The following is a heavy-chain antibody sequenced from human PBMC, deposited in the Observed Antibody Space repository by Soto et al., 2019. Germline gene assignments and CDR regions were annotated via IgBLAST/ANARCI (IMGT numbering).Heavy chain of an antibody. CDR2: ISGGGEAT. V-gene: IGHV3-23*01. CDR1: GFAFNNYA. CDR3: ARDVGVSDAMFGC. D-gene: IGHD1-26*01. Sequence: GGSLRLSCAASGFAFNNYAMAWVRQAPGKGLEWVSTISGGGEATHYADPVKGRFTISRDNSRNILYLQLDSLRVEDTAMYYCARDVGVSDAMFGCWDQGTQVTVSS. J-gene: IGHJ4*02.